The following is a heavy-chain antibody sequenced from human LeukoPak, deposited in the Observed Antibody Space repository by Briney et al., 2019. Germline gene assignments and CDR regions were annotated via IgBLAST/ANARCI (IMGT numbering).Heavy chain of an antibody. CDR3: ARDRSSRRDAFDI. CDR1: GYTFTGYY. CDR2: ISAYNGNT. J-gene: IGHJ3*02. D-gene: IGHD6-13*01. V-gene: IGHV1-18*04. Sequence: ASVKVSCKASGYTFTGYYMHWVRQAPGQGLEWMGWISAYNGNTNYAQKLQGRVTMTTDTSTSTAYMELRSLRSDDTAVYYCARDRSSRRDAFDIWGQGTMVTVSS.